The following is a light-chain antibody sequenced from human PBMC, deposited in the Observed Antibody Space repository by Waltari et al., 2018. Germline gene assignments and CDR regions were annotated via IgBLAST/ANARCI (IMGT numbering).Light chain of an antibody. CDR1: SSAVGGYNY. CDR3: FSYTSSSTWV. V-gene: IGLV2-14*03. J-gene: IGLJ3*02. CDR2: DVT. Sequence: QSALTQPASVSGSPGQSSTISCTGTSSAVGGYNYVSWFQQHPGKAPKLMIYDVTNRPSGVSNRFSGSKSGDTASLTISGLQAEDEADYYCFSYTSSSTWVFGGGTKLTVL.